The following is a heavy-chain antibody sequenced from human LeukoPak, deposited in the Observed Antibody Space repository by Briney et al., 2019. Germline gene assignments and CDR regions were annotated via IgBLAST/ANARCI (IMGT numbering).Heavy chain of an antibody. CDR2: IITSGGST. D-gene: IGHD2/OR15-2a*01. J-gene: IGHJ6*02. CDR3: AKYVSAKGPPYALDV. CDR1: EFTFCSYA. V-gene: IGHV3-23*01. Sequence: GGSLRLSCAASEFTFCSYAMQWVRQAPGKGLEWVSGIITSGGSTWYSDSVKGRFTISRDNSKNTLYLQMNSLRDEDTAVYYCAKYVSAKGPPYALDVWGQGTTVTVSS.